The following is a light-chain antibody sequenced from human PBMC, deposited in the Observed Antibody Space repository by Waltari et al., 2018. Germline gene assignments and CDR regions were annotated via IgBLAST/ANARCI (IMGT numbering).Light chain of an antibody. CDR2: WAS. CDR3: LEYYSTPLT. V-gene: IGKV4-1*01. CDR1: QIVLYSPNNKHY. J-gene: IGKJ2*01. Sequence: DIVMTQSPDSLTVSLGERATIDCKSIQIVLYSPNNKHYFAWYQQKPGQPPKLLIYWASTREAGVPDRFSGSGSGTDFTLTVSSLQAEDVAIDYGLEYYSTPLTFGPGTKLEIK.